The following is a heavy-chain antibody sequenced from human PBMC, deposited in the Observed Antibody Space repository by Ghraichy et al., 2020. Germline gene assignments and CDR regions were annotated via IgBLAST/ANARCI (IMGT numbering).Heavy chain of an antibody. V-gene: IGHV3-7*01. J-gene: IGHJ4*02. CDR2: IKQDGSEK. D-gene: IGHD3-22*01. Sequence: LSLTCAASGFTFSSYWMSWVRQAPGKGLEWVANIKQDGSEKYYVDSVKGRFTISRDNAKNSLYLQMNSLRAEDTAVYYCARVVVINFSDYWGQGTLVTVSS. CDR3: ARVVVINFSDY. CDR1: GFTFSSYW.